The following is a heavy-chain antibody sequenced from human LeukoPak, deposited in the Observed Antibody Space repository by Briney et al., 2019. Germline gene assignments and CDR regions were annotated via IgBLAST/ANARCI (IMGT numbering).Heavy chain of an antibody. J-gene: IGHJ3*02. D-gene: IGHD2-2*01. Sequence: SETLSLTCTVSGGSISSYYWSWIRQPPGQGLEWMGYIYYSGSTNYNHSLKNRVTISVDTSKNQFSLKLSSVTAADTAVYYCARAPLGYCSSTSCYDAFDIWGQGTMVTVSS. V-gene: IGHV4-59*01. CDR1: GGSISSYY. CDR2: IYYSGST. CDR3: ARAPLGYCSSTSCYDAFDI.